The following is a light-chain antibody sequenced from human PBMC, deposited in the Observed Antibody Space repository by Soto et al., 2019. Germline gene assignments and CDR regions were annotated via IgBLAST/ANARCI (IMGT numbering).Light chain of an antibody. CDR1: QSIGKH. CDR3: QQTYTTFT. Sequence: DIQMTQSPSFLSASVGDRVTITCRASQSIGKHLNWYQHKPGTAPKLLIYDTSSLQNGVPSRFSGSGSGTDFTLTISSLQPEDFATYYCQQTYTTFTFGPGTKVDI. CDR2: DTS. J-gene: IGKJ3*01. V-gene: IGKV1-39*01.